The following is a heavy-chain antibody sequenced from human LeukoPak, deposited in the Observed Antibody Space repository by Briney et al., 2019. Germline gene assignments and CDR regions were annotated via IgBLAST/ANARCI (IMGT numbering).Heavy chain of an antibody. V-gene: IGHV3-64*01. D-gene: IGHD5-18*01. CDR2: ISSNGGST. CDR3: ARGFGIQLWTYFDY. CDR1: GFTFSSYA. J-gene: IGHJ4*02. Sequence: GGSPRLSCAASGFTFSSYAMHWVRQAPGKGLEYVSAISSNGGSTYYANSVKGRFTISRDNSKNTLYLQMGSLRAEDMAVYYCARGFGIQLWTYFDYWGQGTLVTVSS.